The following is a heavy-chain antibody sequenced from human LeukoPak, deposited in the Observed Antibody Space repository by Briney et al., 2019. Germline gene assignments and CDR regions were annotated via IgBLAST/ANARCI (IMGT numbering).Heavy chain of an antibody. CDR3: AREGDYRALSDY. CDR2: ISSSGSTI. CDR1: GFTFSSYE. J-gene: IGHJ4*02. D-gene: IGHD4-11*01. V-gene: IGHV3-48*03. Sequence: PGGSLRLSCAASGFTFSSYEMNWVRQAPGKGLEWVSYISSSGSTIYYADSVKGRFTISRDNSKNTLYLQMNSLRAEDTAVYYCAREGDYRALSDYWGQGTLVTVSS.